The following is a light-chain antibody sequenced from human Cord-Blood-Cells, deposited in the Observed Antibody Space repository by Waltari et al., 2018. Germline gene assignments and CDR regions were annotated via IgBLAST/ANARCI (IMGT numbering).Light chain of an antibody. CDR1: SSDVGGYND. J-gene: IGLJ3*02. CDR2: EVS. CDR3: SSYTSSSTLV. Sequence: QSALTQPASVSGSPGQSITISCTGTSSDVGGYNDVSWYPQHPGKAPKLMIYEVSNRPSGVSNRFSGSKSGNTASLTLSGLQAEDEADYYCSSYTSSSTLVFGGGTKLTVL. V-gene: IGLV2-14*01.